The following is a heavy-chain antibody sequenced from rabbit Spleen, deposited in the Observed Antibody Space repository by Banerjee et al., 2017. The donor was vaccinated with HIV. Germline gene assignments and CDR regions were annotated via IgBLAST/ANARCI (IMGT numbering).Heavy chain of an antibody. V-gene: IGHV1S47*01. CDR2: IVNGDGST. CDR1: GFDFGSNA. J-gene: IGHJ4*01. D-gene: IGHD4-1*01. Sequence: QEQLVESGGGLVQPGGSLTLTCKASGFDFGSNAMCWVRQAPGKGPEWIACIVNGDGSTYYASWVNGRSTISRSTSLATVTLQVTSLTAADTATYFCAREGGIVVAGAFDLWGQGTLVTVS. CDR3: AREGGIVVAGAFDL.